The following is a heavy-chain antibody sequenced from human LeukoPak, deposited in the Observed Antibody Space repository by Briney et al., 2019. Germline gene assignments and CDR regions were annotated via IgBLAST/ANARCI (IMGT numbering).Heavy chain of an antibody. D-gene: IGHD6-13*01. J-gene: IGHJ2*01. CDR1: GGSFSGYY. Sequence: PSETLSLTCAVYGGSFSGYYWSWIRQPPGKGLEWIGEINHSGSTNYNPSLKSRVTISVDTSKKQLSLKLSSVTAADTAVYYCARVYYSSSYDYWYFDLWGRGTLVTVSS. V-gene: IGHV4-34*01. CDR3: ARVYYSSSYDYWYFDL. CDR2: INHSGST.